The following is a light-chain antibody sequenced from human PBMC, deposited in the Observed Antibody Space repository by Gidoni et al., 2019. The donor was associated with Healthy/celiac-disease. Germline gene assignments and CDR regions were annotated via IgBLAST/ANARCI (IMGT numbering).Light chain of an antibody. J-gene: IGLJ1*01. V-gene: IGLV2-8*01. CDR1: SSDVGGYNY. Sequence: QSALTQPPSASGSPGQSVTISRTGTSSDVGGYNYVSWYQQHPGKAPKLMLYEFSKRPSGVPDHFSGSKSGNTASLTVSVLQSEDEADYYCSSYAGSNNYVFGTGTKVTVL. CDR3: SSYAGSNNYV. CDR2: EFS.